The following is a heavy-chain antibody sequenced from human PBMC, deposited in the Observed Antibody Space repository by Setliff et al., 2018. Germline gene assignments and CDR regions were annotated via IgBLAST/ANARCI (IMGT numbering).Heavy chain of an antibody. D-gene: IGHD6-19*01. J-gene: IGHJ6*02. CDR3: ARVSQYSSGWYYYYYGMDV. V-gene: IGHV4-39*07. CDR2: IYYSGST. CDR1: GGSISSSSYH. Sequence: KTSETLSLTCTVSGGSISSSSYHWGWIRQPPGKGLEWIGSIYYSGSTYYNPSLKSRVTISVDTSKNQFSLKLSSVTAADTAVYYCARVSQYSSGWYYYYYGMDVWGQGTTVTVSS.